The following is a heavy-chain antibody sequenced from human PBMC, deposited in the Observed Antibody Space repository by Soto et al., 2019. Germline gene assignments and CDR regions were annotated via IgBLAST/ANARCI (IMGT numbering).Heavy chain of an antibody. CDR2: IRGFSPYT. V-gene: IGHV3-21*01. D-gene: IGHD2-15*01. Sequence: EVQLVESGGGLVKPGGSLRLSCISSGFTFRTYTMNWVRQAPGKGLEWVSGIRGFSPYTFYAESVKGRFSISRDNAKNSLYQQMNSPRAEDTAVYYCARDRGYDAHDYYYNAMDVWGQGTTVTVSS. CDR1: GFTFRTYT. CDR3: ARDRGYDAHDYYYNAMDV. J-gene: IGHJ6*02.